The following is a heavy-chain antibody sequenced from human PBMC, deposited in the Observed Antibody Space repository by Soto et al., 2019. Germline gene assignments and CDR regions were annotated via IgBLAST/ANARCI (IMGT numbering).Heavy chain of an antibody. J-gene: IGHJ3*02. CDR1: GYTFTSYG. D-gene: IGHD2-15*01. CDR3: ARVDIVVVVAAAPLTLDAFDI. CDR2: ISAYNGNT. V-gene: IGHV1-18*01. Sequence: ASVKVSCKASGYTFTSYGISWVRQAPGQGLEWMGWISAYNGNTNYAQKLQGRVTMTTDTSTSTAYMELRSLRSDDTAVYYCARVDIVVVVAAAPLTLDAFDIWGQGTMVTVPS.